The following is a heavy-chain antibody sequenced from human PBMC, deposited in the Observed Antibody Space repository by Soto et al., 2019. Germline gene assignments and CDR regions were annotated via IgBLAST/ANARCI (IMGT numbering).Heavy chain of an antibody. CDR1: GFTFSDHY. J-gene: IGHJ4*02. V-gene: IGHV3-72*01. D-gene: IGHD6-19*01. CDR3: TSDFDRVAGDN. CDR2: IRNRAKSYST. Sequence: GGSLRLSCAATGFTFSDHYMDWVRQAPGKGLEWVGRIRNRAKSYSTEYAASVKGRFTISRDDLKNSLYLQMNSLKTEDTAVYYCTSDFDRVAGDNWGQGTLVTVSS.